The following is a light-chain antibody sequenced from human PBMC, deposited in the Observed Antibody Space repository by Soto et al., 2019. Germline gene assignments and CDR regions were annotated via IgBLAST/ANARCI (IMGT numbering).Light chain of an antibody. Sequence: DTVMTQSPATLSVSPGETATLSCRASESVGSHLAWYQQKPGQAPRLLIYGVSTRATGIPARFRGSGSETEFTLTISSLQSEDFAVYYCQQYDNWAPWRFGQGTKVEI. J-gene: IGKJ1*01. V-gene: IGKV3-15*01. CDR2: GVS. CDR3: QQYDNWAPWR. CDR1: ESVGSH.